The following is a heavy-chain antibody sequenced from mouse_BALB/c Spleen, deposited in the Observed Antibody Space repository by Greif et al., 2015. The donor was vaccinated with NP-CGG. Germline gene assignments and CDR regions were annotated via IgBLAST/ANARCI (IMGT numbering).Heavy chain of an antibody. CDR1: GYTFSSYW. CDR3: ARSTTVVDFDY. J-gene: IGHJ2*01. CDR2: ILPGSGST. Sequence: QVQLKESGAELMKPGASVKISCKATGYTFSSYWIEWVKQRPGHGLEWIGEILPGSGSTNYNEKFKGKATFTADTSSNTAYMQLSSLTSEDSAVCYCARSTTVVDFDYWGQGTTLTVSS. V-gene: IGHV1-9*01. D-gene: IGHD1-1*01.